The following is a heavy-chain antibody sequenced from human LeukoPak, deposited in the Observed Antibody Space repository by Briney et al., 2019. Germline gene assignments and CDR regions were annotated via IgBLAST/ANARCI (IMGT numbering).Heavy chain of an antibody. CDR1: GGSISGTSYY. J-gene: IGHJ4*02. CDR3: ARVPVVPAATYFDY. V-gene: IGHV4-39*07. Sequence: PSETLSLTCTVSGGSISGTSYYWGWIRQPPGKGLEWIGRIYYSGGIYYNPSLKRRVTISVHTSKNTLSLTPSSVTAADTAVYYCARVPVVPAATYFDYWGQGTLVTVSS. CDR2: IYYSGGI. D-gene: IGHD2-2*01.